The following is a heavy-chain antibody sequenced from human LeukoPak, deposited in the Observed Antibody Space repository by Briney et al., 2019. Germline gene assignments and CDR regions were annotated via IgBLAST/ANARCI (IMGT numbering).Heavy chain of an antibody. CDR1: GFTFSSDS. D-gene: IGHD3-3*01. V-gene: IGHV3-21*01. CDR3: ARDRAIILFGAFDI. Sequence: GGSLRLSCAVSGFTFSSDSMNWVRQAPGKGLEWVSSISSGSNYIYYADSVEGRFTISRDNAKNSLYLQMNSLRAEDTAVYYCARDRAIILFGAFDIWGQGTMVTVSS. CDR2: ISSGSNYI. J-gene: IGHJ3*02.